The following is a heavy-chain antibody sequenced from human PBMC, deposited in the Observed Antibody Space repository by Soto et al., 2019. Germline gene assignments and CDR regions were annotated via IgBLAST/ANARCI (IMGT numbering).Heavy chain of an antibody. CDR2: ITSDGRT. V-gene: IGHV3-23*01. Sequence: GGSLRLSCAASGFTFSSYAMSWVRQAPGRGLEWVSIITSDGRTYYADSVKGRFTISRDNSKNTVYLQMNSLRAEDTAVYYCAKDYSTVTTDPLSVVLFDYWGQGALVTVSS. J-gene: IGHJ4*02. CDR3: AKDYSTVTTDPLSVVLFDY. CDR1: GFTFSSYA. D-gene: IGHD4-17*01.